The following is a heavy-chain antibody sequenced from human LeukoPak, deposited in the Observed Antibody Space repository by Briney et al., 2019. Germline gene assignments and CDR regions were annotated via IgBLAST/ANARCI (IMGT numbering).Heavy chain of an antibody. J-gene: IGHJ6*03. CDR2: IYYSGST. CDR1: GGSISSTNYY. Sequence: SETLSLTCTVSGGSISSTNYYWGWIRQPPGKGLEWIGSIYYSGSTNYNPSLKSRVTISVDTSKNQFSLKLSSVTAADTAVYYCARVPIGTTYHYYYYMDVWGKGTTVTVSS. D-gene: IGHD1-7*01. V-gene: IGHV4-39*07. CDR3: ARVPIGTTYHYYYYMDV.